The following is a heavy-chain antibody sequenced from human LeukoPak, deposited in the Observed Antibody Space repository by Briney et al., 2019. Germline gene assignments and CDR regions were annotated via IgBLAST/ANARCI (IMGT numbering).Heavy chain of an antibody. Sequence: GGSLRLSCAASGFTFSTYWMSWVRQAPGKGLEWVSAISGSGGSTYYADSVKGRFTISRDNSKNTLYLQMNSLRAEDTAVYYCAKDSSSWHYGAFDIWGQGTMVTVSS. CDR2: ISGSGGST. V-gene: IGHV3-23*01. D-gene: IGHD6-13*01. CDR1: GFTFSTYW. J-gene: IGHJ3*02. CDR3: AKDSSSWHYGAFDI.